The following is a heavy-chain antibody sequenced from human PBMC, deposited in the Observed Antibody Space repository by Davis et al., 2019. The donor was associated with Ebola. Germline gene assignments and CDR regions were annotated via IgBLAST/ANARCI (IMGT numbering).Heavy chain of an antibody. J-gene: IGHJ4*02. CDR2: MSAYNGNT. CDR1: GYTFTSYD. Sequence: ASVKVSCKASGYTFTSYDINWVRQATGQGLEWMGWMSAYNGNTNYAQKLQGRVTMTTDTSTSTAYMELRSLRSDDTAVYYCARVGIFGVVIPFDYWGQGTLVTVSS. V-gene: IGHV1-18*01. CDR3: ARVGIFGVVIPFDY. D-gene: IGHD3-3*01.